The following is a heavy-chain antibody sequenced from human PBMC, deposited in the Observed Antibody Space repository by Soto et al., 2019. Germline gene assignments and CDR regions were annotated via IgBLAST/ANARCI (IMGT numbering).Heavy chain of an antibody. CDR2: IYWNDDK. CDR1: GFSLSTTGVG. J-gene: IGHJ4*02. D-gene: IGHD2-21*01. CDR3: GHSITVIEEIDETFDY. V-gene: IGHV2-5*01. Sequence: QITLKESGPALVKPTQTLTLTCTFSGFSLSTTGVGVGWIRQPPGKALEWLALIYWNDDKRYSPSLKTRLTITKDTSKNQVVLSLTDMDPLDTATYYCGHSITVIEEIDETFDYWGQGTLVTVSS.